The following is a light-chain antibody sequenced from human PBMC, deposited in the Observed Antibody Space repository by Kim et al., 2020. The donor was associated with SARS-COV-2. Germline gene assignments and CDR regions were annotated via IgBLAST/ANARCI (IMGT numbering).Light chain of an antibody. CDR3: QVWDSSSDHPV. J-gene: IGLJ3*02. Sequence: SYELTQPPSVSVAPGKTARITCGGNNIESKSVHWYQQKPGQAPVLVIYYDSDRPSGIPERFSGSNSGNTATLTISRVEAGDEADYYCQVWDSSSDHPVFG. V-gene: IGLV3-21*04. CDR1: NIESKS. CDR2: YDS.